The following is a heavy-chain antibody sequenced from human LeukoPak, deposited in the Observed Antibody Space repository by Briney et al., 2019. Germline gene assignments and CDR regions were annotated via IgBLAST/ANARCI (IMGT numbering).Heavy chain of an antibody. D-gene: IGHD6-13*01. Sequence: GGSLRLSCAASGFTFSSYWMTWVRQAPGKGLEWVANIKQDGSEKFYVDSVKGRFTISRDNAKNSLYLQMNSLRGEDTAVYYCATSAGGHPYYFDYWGQGTLVTVSS. CDR2: IKQDGSEK. V-gene: IGHV3-7*05. CDR3: ATSAGGHPYYFDY. J-gene: IGHJ4*02. CDR1: GFTFSSYW.